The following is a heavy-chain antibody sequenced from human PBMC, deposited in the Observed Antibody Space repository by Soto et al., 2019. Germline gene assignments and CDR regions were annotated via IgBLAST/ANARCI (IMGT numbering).Heavy chain of an antibody. CDR2: IYYSGST. Sequence: LCGGSISSGDYYWRWIRQPPGKGLEWIGYIYYSGSTYYNPSLKSRVTISVDTSKNQFSLKLSSVTAADTAVYYCARDVYYDSSGLGMDVWGQGTTVTVSS. J-gene: IGHJ6*01. D-gene: IGHD3-22*01. CDR1: GGSISSGDYY. CDR3: ARDVYYDSSGLGMDV. V-gene: IGHV4-30-4*01.